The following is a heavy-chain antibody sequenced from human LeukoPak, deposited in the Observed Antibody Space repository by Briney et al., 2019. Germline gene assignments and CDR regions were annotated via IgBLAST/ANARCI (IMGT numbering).Heavy chain of an antibody. J-gene: IGHJ4*02. CDR2: INHSGST. D-gene: IGHD5-18*01. CDR1: GGSISSYY. V-gene: IGHV4-34*01. CDR3: ARGRYSYGYRYFDY. Sequence: PSETLSLTCTVSGGSISSYYWSWIRQPPGKGLEWIGEINHSGSTNYNPSLKSRVTISVDTSKNQFSLKLSSVTAADTAVYYCARGRYSYGYRYFDYWGQGTLVTVSS.